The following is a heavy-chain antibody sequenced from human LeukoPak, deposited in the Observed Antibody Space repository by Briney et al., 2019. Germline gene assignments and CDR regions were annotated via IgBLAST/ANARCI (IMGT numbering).Heavy chain of an antibody. Sequence: GGSLRLSCAASGFTFSSYAMSWVRQAPGKGLEWVSAISGSGGSTYYADSVKGRSTISRDNSKNTLYLQMNSLRAEDTAVYYCAKRYYDSSGYTAALDYWGQGTLVTVSS. CDR3: AKRYYDSSGYTAALDY. V-gene: IGHV3-23*01. J-gene: IGHJ4*02. CDR1: GFTFSSYA. CDR2: ISGSGGST. D-gene: IGHD3-22*01.